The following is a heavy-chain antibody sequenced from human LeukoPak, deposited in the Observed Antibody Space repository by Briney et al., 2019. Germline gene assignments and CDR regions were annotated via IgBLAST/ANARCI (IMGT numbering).Heavy chain of an antibody. V-gene: IGHV3-23*01. Sequence: PGGSLRLSCAASGFTFSRYAMSWVRQAPGKGVEWVSAISGSGGSTYYADSVKRLFTISRPNSKNTLYLQMNSLRAEDTAVYYCAKVKVVVVPAAAPFDYWGQGTLVTVSS. CDR3: AKVKVVVVPAAAPFDY. D-gene: IGHD2-2*01. CDR2: ISGSGGST. CDR1: GFTFSRYA. J-gene: IGHJ4*02.